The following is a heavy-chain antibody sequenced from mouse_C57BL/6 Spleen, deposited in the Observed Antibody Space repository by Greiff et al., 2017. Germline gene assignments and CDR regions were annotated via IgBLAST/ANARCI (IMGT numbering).Heavy chain of an antibody. CDR1: GYTFTSYW. CDR2: IDPNSGGT. J-gene: IGHJ1*03. CDR3: ARSNFMITTMRWYFDV. V-gene: IGHV1-72*01. Sequence: VQLQQPGAELVKPGASVKLSCKASGYTFTSYWMHWVKQRPGRGLEWIGRIDPNSGGTKYNEKFKSKATLTVDKPSSTAYMQLSSLTSEDSAVYYCARSNFMITTMRWYFDVWGTGTTVTVSS. D-gene: IGHD2-4*01.